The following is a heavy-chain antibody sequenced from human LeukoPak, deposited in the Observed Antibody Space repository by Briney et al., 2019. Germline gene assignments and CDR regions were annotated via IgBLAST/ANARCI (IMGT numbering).Heavy chain of an antibody. J-gene: IGHJ4*02. CDR1: GGTFSSYA. CDR3: ATFPPNPTTVDHDY. D-gene: IGHD4-23*01. CDR2: IIPIFGTA. Sequence: ASVKVSCKASGGTFSSYAISWVRQAPGQGLEWMGGIIPIFGTAIYAQKFQGRVTMTEDTSTDTAYMELSSLRSEDTAVYYCATFPPNPTTVDHDYWGQGTLVTVSS. V-gene: IGHV1-69*06.